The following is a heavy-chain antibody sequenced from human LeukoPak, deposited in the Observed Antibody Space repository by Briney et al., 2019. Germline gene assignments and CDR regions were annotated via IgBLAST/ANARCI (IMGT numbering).Heavy chain of an antibody. J-gene: IGHJ5*02. V-gene: IGHV4-39*07. CDR3: ARGPLTVTRGFDP. CDR2: IFYSGST. D-gene: IGHD4-17*01. CDR1: SGSISTSNYY. Sequence: SETLSLTCTVSSGSISTSNYYWGRVRQPPGKALEWIGNIFYSGSTYYSPSLKSRVTISLDTSRNQFSLKLNSVTAADTAMYYCARGPLTVTRGFDPWGQGTLVTVSS.